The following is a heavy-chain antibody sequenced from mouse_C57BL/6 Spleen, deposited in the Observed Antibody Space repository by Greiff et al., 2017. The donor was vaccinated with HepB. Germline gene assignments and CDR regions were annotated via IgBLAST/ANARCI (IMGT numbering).Heavy chain of an antibody. CDR1: GFSLTSYG. CDR3: AKNDDGYYHWYFDV. CDR2: IWRGGST. D-gene: IGHD2-3*01. V-gene: IGHV2-5*01. Sequence: VKLQESGPGLVQPSQSLSITCTVSGFSLTSYGVHWVRQSPGKGLEWLGVIWRGGSTDYNAAFMSRLSITKDNSKSQVFFKMNSLQADDTAIYYCAKNDDGYYHWYFDVWGTGTTVTVSS. J-gene: IGHJ1*03.